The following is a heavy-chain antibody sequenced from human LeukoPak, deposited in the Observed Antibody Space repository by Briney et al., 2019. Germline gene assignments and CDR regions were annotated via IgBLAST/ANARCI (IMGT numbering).Heavy chain of an antibody. Sequence: GGSLRLSCAASGFTSRSYFMTWVRQAPGKGLEWVSTISRRGDSTYYEDSVKGRFTISRDNSKNTLYLQKNSLRAEDTAVYYCAKGGDTSCHGCWFDPWGQGTLVTVSS. CDR2: ISRRGDST. CDR1: GFTSRSYF. J-gene: IGHJ5*02. CDR3: AKGGDTSCHGCWFDP. V-gene: IGHV3-23*01. D-gene: IGHD2-2*01.